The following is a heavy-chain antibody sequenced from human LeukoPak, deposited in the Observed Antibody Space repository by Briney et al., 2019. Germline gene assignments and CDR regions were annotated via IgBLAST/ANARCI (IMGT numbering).Heavy chain of an antibody. CDR3: ARERLYVSENVYYFDY. CDR2: IIPVLDIA. D-gene: IGHD3-10*01. Sequence: ASVKVSCKASRDTFSSDDITWVRQAPGQGLEWMGRIIPVLDIANYAQKFQGRVTITADKSTNTVYMELDSLTSEDTAVYYCARERLYVSENVYYFDYWGQGTLVTVSS. J-gene: IGHJ4*02. CDR1: RDTFSSDD. V-gene: IGHV1-69*04.